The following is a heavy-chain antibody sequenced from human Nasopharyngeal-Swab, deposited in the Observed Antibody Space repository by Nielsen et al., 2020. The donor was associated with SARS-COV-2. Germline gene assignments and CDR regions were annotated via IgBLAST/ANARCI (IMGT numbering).Heavy chain of an antibody. V-gene: IGHV3-23*01. Sequence: GESLKISCAASGFAFSRYAMRWVRQTPGKGLEWVSSFSGSSGKTYYADYVKGRFTISRDTSKNTLYLQMNSLRADDTAVYYCAKDGGGWYTSGWYYFDYWGQGTLVTVSS. CDR3: AKDGGGWYTSGWYYFDY. D-gene: IGHD6-19*01. CDR1: GFAFSRYA. J-gene: IGHJ4*02. CDR2: FSGSSGKT.